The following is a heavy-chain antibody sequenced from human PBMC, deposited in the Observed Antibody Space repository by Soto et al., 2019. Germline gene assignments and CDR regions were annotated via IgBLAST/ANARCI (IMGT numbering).Heavy chain of an antibody. CDR1: GGTSSSYA. J-gene: IGHJ6*02. D-gene: IGHD3-3*01. CDR3: ARSISGDRFWEGYYYGMDV. CDR2: IIPIFGTA. Sequence: ASVKVSCKASGGTSSSYAISWVRQAPGQGLEWMGGIIPIFGTANYAQKFQGRVTITADESTSTAYMELSSLRSEDTAVYYCARSISGDRFWEGYYYGMDVWGQGTTVTVSS. V-gene: IGHV1-69*13.